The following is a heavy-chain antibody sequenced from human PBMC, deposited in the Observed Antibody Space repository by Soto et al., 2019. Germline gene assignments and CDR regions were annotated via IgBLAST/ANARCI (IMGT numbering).Heavy chain of an antibody. CDR1: GGSISSGGYS. CDR3: ARAKEMATSLDY. J-gene: IGHJ4*02. V-gene: IGHV4-30-2*01. CDR2: IYHSGST. D-gene: IGHD5-12*01. Sequence: PSETLSLTCAVSGGSISSGGYSWSWIRQPPGKGLEWIGYIYHSGSTYYNPSLKSRVTISVDRSKNQLSLKLSSVTAADTAVYYCARAKEMATSLDYWGQGTLVTVSS.